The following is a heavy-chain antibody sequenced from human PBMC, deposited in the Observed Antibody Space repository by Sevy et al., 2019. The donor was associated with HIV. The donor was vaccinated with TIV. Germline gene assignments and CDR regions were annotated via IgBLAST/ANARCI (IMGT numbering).Heavy chain of an antibody. CDR3: AKQRRGRGIDY. CDR2: VYYSGAS. Sequence: SESLSLTCTVSGGSITSTTHYWGWIRQPPGKGLESIGSVYYSGASHYNTSLKSRCTISVGTSKNHFSLILTSVTAADTAVYYCAKQRRGRGIDYWGQGALVTVSS. D-gene: IGHD3-10*01. CDR1: GGSITSTTHY. V-gene: IGHV4-39*01. J-gene: IGHJ4*02.